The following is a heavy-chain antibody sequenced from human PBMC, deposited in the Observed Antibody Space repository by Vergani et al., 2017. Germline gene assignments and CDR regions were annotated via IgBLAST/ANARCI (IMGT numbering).Heavy chain of an antibody. CDR1: GFTFSSYG. Sequence: QVQLVESGGGVVQPGRSLRLSCAASGFTFSSYGVHWVRQAPGKGLEWVAVIWYDGSNKYYADSVKGRFTISRDNSKNTLYLQMNSLRAEDTAVYYCARDLDTGNYGMDVWGQGTTVTVSS. J-gene: IGHJ6*02. V-gene: IGHV3-33*01. CDR3: ARDLDTGNYGMDV. CDR2: IWYDGSNK. D-gene: IGHD4-17*01.